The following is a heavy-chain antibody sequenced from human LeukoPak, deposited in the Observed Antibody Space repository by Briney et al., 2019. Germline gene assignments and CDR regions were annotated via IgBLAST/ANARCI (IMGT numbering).Heavy chain of an antibody. CDR1: GGTFSSYA. J-gene: IGHJ6*03. D-gene: IGHD5-12*01. V-gene: IGHV1-69*06. CDR3: ARVTGYSGYDQNYYYYYMDV. Sequence: SVKVSCKASGGTFSSYAISWVRQAPGQGLEWMGGIIPIFGTANYAQKFQGRVTITADKSTSTAYMELSSLRSEDTAVYYCARVTGYSGYDQNYYYYYMDVWGKGTTVTVSS. CDR2: IIPIFGTA.